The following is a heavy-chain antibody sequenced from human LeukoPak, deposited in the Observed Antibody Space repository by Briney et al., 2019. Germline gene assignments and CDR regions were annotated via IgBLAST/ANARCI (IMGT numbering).Heavy chain of an antibody. J-gene: IGHJ4*02. CDR3: ARDPGFSSFDY. D-gene: IGHD3-3*02. Sequence: GGSLRLSCAVSGFTFSDYWVTWVRQTPGKGLEFAANINRDGSVKNYVDSVKGRFTISRDNAKNSLYLQMTSLRVDDTAIYYCARDPGFSSFDYWGQGTLVTVSS. CDR2: INRDGSVK. V-gene: IGHV3-7*01. CDR1: GFTFSDYW.